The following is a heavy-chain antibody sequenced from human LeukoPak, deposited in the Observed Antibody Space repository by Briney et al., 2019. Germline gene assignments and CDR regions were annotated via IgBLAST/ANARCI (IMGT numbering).Heavy chain of an antibody. J-gene: IGHJ4*02. V-gene: IGHV4-31*03. CDR3: GRWKYSNGRGAIDY. CDR2: IYYSWRT. D-gene: IGHD3-22*01. CDR1: GGSISSGGYY. Sequence: SVTLSLTCTVSGGSISSGGYYWSWIRRHPGKGLEWNGYIYYSWRTYYNPSLKSRVTITVDTSKKQFSQKLSSVTDAETAVYYGGRWKYSNGRGAIDYWGQGTLVTVSS.